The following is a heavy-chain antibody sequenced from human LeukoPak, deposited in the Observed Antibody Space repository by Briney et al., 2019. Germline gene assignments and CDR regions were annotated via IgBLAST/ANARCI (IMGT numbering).Heavy chain of an antibody. CDR1: GGSFSGYY. Sequence: SETLSLTCAVCGGSFSGYYWSWIRQPPGKGLEWIGEINHSGSTNYNPSLKSRVTISVDTSKNQFSLKLSSVTAADTAVYYCARGVGGYYSYYFDYWGQGTLVTVSS. CDR2: INHSGST. CDR3: ARGVGGYYSYYFDY. J-gene: IGHJ4*02. V-gene: IGHV4-34*01. D-gene: IGHD3-22*01.